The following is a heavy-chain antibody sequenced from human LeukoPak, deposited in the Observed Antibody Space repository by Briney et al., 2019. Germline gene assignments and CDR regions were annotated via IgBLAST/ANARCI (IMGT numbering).Heavy chain of an antibody. J-gene: IGHJ4*02. V-gene: IGHV3-21*01. CDR1: GFTFSSYS. CDR2: ISSSSSYI. Sequence: GGSLRLSCAASGFTFSSYSMNWVRQAPGKGLEWVSSISSSSSYIYYADSVKGRFTISRDNAKNSLYLQMNSLRAEDTAVYYCARGTYSSDWLFDYWGQGTLVTVSS. D-gene: IGHD6-19*01. CDR3: ARGTYSSDWLFDY.